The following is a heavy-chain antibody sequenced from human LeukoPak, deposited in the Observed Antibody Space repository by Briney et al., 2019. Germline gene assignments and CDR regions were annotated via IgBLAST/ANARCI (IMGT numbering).Heavy chain of an antibody. CDR1: GFTFSSYS. D-gene: IGHD3-3*01. Sequence: GGSLRLSCAASGFTFSSYSMNWVRQAPGKGLAWVSSISSSSSYIYYADSVKGRFTISRDNAKNSLYLQMNSLRAEDTAVYYCARAPETYYDFWSGPVIGALDYWGQGTLVTVSS. V-gene: IGHV3-21*01. CDR3: ARAPETYYDFWSGPVIGALDY. CDR2: ISSSSSYI. J-gene: IGHJ4*02.